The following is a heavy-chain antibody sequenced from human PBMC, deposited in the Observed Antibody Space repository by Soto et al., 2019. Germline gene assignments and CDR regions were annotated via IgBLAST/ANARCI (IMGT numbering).Heavy chain of an antibody. Sequence: ASVKVSCKASGYSFTNNDVSWVRQATGQGLEWMGWMNPGSGDTGYAQKFQGRVTMTRDISIATAYMELSSLRSDDTAIYYCARMDTSGSFKWFDPSGEGTLVTVYS. V-gene: IGHV1-8*01. J-gene: IGHJ5*02. CDR2: MNPGSGDT. CDR3: ARMDTSGSFKWFDP. CDR1: GYSFTNND. D-gene: IGHD3-10*01.